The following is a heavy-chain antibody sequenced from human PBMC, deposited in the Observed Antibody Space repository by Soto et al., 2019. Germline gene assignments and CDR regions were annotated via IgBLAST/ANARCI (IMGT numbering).Heavy chain of an antibody. V-gene: IGHV1-18*04. CDR3: ARDSTSPSCISTCCPRGGWFDP. Sequence: QAQLVQSGAEVRKPGASAKVSCKASGFTFTKFGISWVRQAPGQGLEWMGWINPYNSNTRYTQKLQGRVTMTADTSTSTAYMELTSLSSDDTAMYYCARDSTSPSCISTCCPRGGWFDPWGQGSLLIVSS. CDR1: GFTFTKFG. D-gene: IGHD2-2*01. CDR2: INPYNSNT. J-gene: IGHJ5*02.